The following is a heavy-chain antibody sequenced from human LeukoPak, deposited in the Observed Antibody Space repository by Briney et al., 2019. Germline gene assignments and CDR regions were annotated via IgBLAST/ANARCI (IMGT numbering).Heavy chain of an antibody. CDR3: ARDGRYCTNGVCYIESFDY. CDR2: IYYSGST. V-gene: IGHV4-39*07. D-gene: IGHD2-8*01. J-gene: IGHJ4*02. Sequence: SETLSLTCTVSGGSISSSSYYWGWIRQPPGKGLEWIGSIYYSGSTYYNPSLKSRVTISVDTSRNQFSLKLSSVTAADTAVYYCARDGRYCTNGVCYIESFDYWGQGTLVTVSS. CDR1: GGSISSSSYY.